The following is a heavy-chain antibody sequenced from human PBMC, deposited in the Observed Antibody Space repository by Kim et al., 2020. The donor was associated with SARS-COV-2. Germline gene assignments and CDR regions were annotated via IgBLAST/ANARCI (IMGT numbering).Heavy chain of an antibody. CDR2: ISGSGGST. CDR3: AKSFYYYYGSGTVPGYYYYGMDV. CDR1: GFTFSSYA. V-gene: IGHV3-23*01. Sequence: GGSLRLSCAASGFTFSSYAMSWVRQAPGKGLEWVSAISGSGGSTYYADSVKGRFTISRDNSKNTLYLQMNSLRAEDTAVYYCAKSFYYYYGSGTVPGYYYYGMDVWGQGTTVTVSS. D-gene: IGHD3-10*01. J-gene: IGHJ6*02.